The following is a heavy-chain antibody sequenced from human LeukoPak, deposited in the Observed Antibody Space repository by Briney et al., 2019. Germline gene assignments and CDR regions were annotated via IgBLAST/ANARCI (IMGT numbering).Heavy chain of an antibody. J-gene: IGHJ4*02. V-gene: IGHV4-31*03. CDR3: ARGLRYFDWLYPDY. CDR2: IYYSGST. D-gene: IGHD3-9*01. CDR1: GGSISSGGYY. Sequence: PSQTLSLTCTVSGGSISSGGYYWSWIRQHPGKGLEWIGYIYYSGSTYYNPSLKSRVTISVDTSKNQFSLKLSSVTAVDTAVYYCARGLRYFDWLYPDYWGQGTLVTVSS.